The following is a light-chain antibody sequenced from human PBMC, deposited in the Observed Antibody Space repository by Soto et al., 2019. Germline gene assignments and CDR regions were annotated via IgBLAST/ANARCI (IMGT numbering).Light chain of an antibody. CDR1: VSDVGNFGP. Sequence: QSALTQPASVSGSPGQSITISCTGSVSDVGNFGPVSWYQQHPGQVPKLIIYEGNRRPSGVSSRFSGSKSGNTASLTISGLQAEDEADYYCCSYVGARTYVFGTGTKVTVL. V-gene: IGLV2-23*01. CDR2: EGN. CDR3: CSYVGARTYV. J-gene: IGLJ1*01.